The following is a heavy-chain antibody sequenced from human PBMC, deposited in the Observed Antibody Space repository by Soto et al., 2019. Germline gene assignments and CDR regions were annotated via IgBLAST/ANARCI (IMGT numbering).Heavy chain of an antibody. CDR3: AHRLKEGYCSSTSCQKASPHNNWFDP. CDR1: GFSLSTSGVG. D-gene: IGHD2-2*01. CDR2: IYWDDDK. V-gene: IGHV2-5*02. J-gene: IGHJ5*02. Sequence: SGPTLVNPTQTLTLTCTFSGFSLSTSGVGVGWIRQPPGKALEWLALIYWDDDKRYSPSLKSRLTITKDTSKNQVVLTMTNMDPVDTATYYCAHRLKEGYCSSTSCQKASPHNNWFDPWGQGTLVTVSS.